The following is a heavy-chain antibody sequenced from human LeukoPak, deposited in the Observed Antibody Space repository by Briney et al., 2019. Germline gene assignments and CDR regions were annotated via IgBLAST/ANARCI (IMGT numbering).Heavy chain of an antibody. CDR3: ARQHDSYYYYYIDV. J-gene: IGHJ6*03. V-gene: IGHV4-38-2*01. CDR2: LYHSDSA. Sequence: PSETLSLTCVVSGFSIGNGYYWVWIRQPPGRGLEWIGSLYHSDSAYYNTSLRSRVSMSVDMPKNQFSLTLSFVTAADTAVYYCARQHDSYYYYYIDVWGSGTTVTVSS. CDR1: GFSIGNGYY.